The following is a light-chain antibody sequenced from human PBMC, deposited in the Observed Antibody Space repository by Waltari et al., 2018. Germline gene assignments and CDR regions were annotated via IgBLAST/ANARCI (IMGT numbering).Light chain of an antibody. J-gene: IGKJ4*01. CDR2: AAS. CDR3: QQSYSTPRT. V-gene: IGKV1-39*01. CDR1: PNITPY. Sequence: DIQMTQSPSSLSASVGDRVTITSRATPNITPYLNWYQQKPGNAPNLLIYAASSLQSGVPSRFSGIGSGTDFTLTISSLQPEDFATYDCQQSYSTPRTVGGGTKVEIK.